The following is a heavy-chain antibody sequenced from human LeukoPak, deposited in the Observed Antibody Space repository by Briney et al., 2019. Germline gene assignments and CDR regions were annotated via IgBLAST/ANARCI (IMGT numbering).Heavy chain of an antibody. CDR2: ISSSGSTI. J-gene: IGHJ4*02. CDR3: AKARYDGEVMIAATDY. CDR1: GFTFSSYE. D-gene: IGHD2-15*01. V-gene: IGHV3-48*03. Sequence: GGSLRLSCAASGFTFSSYEMNWVRQAPGKGLEWVSYISSSGSTIYYADSVKGRFTISRDNSKNTLYLRMNNLRADDTAVYYCAKARYDGEVMIAATDYWGQGTLVTVSS.